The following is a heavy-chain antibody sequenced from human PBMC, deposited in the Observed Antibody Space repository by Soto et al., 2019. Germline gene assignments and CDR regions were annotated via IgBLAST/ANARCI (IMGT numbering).Heavy chain of an antibody. J-gene: IGHJ6*01. CDR3: ASEGVAPYYYYAMDG. D-gene: IGHD5-12*01. Sequence: QVQLVQSGAEVKKPGASVKVSCKASGYTFTRSGISWVRQAPGQGLEWMGWISTYNGDTNYAQTFHGRVTMTTDTATSTVYMELRSLRSDDTAVYYCASEGVAPYYYYAMDGWGQGTPVTVSS. CDR1: GYTFTRSG. CDR2: ISTYNGDT. V-gene: IGHV1-18*01.